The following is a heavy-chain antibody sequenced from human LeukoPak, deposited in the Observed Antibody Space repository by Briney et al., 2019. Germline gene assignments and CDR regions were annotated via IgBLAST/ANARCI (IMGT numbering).Heavy chain of an antibody. CDR2: MNPNTDGS. CDR1: RFTFTDYN. Sequence: SVKLSCRTSRFTFTDYNLHWVRQTSGQGLEWLGWMNPNTDGSNYAQKFKGRVAMTGDTSVNTALLDLATLTAGDAAVYFCARGEAPTAIFENFLAYRGQGTLITVSS. J-gene: IGHJ4*02. V-gene: IGHV1-2*02. CDR3: ARGEAPTAIFENFLAY. D-gene: IGHD3-3*02.